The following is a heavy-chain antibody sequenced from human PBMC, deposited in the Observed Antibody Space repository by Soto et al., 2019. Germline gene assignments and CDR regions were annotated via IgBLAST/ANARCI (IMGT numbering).Heavy chain of an antibody. CDR3: APWGGAFEGGGDY. CDR1: GGTFSNFA. V-gene: IGHV1-69*06. D-gene: IGHD3-16*01. J-gene: IGHJ4*02. Sequence: QVQLVQSGAEVKKPGSSVKVSCKASGGTFSNFALSWVRQAPGQGLEWMGGIIPMCGTANYAQKFQGRVTITADKCVSKGYMGLRTLRSEALAVYCCAPWGGAFEGGGDYWGQGTLVAVSA. CDR2: IIPMCGTA.